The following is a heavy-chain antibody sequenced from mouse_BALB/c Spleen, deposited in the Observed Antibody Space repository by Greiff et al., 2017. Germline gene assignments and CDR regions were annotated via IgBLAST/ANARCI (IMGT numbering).Heavy chain of an antibody. V-gene: IGHV5-4*02. CDR2: ISDGGSYT. Sequence: EVMLVESGGGLVKPGGSLKLSCAASGFTFSDYYMYWVRQTPEKRLEWVATISDGGSYTYYPDSVKGRFTISRDNAKNNLYLQMSSLKSEDTAMYYCARARLLRNAMDYWGQGTSVTVSS. CDR3: ARARLLRNAMDY. CDR1: GFTFSDYY. J-gene: IGHJ4*01. D-gene: IGHD1-1*01.